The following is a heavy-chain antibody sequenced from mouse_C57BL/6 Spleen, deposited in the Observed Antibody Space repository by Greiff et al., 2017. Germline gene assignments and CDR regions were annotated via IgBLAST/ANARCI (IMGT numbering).Heavy chain of an antibody. V-gene: IGHV5-16*01. Sequence: EVKLVESEGGLVQPGSSMKLSCTASGFTFSDYYMAWVRQVPEKGLEWVANINYDGSSTYYLDSLKSRFIISRDNAKNILYLQMSSLKSEDTATYYCARGGYSNPYAMDYWGQGTSVTVSS. CDR1: GFTFSDYY. CDR3: ARGGYSNPYAMDY. D-gene: IGHD2-5*01. J-gene: IGHJ4*01. CDR2: INYDGSST.